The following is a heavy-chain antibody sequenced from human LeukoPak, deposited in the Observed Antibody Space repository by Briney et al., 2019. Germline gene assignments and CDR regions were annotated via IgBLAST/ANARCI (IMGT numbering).Heavy chain of an antibody. CDR3: ARPVTAATYYHYGMDV. CDR1: GYTFTGYY. V-gene: IGHV1-2*02. J-gene: IGHJ6*02. D-gene: IGHD2-15*01. CDR2: INPNSGGT. Sequence: ASVKVSCKASGYTFTGYYMHWVRQAPGQGLEWMGWINPNSGGTNYAQKFQGRVTMTRDTSISTAYMELSRLRSDDTAVYYCARPVTAATYYHYGMDVWGQGTTVTVSS.